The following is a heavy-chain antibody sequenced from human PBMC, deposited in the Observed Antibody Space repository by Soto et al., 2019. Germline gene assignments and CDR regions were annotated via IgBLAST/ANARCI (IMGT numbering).Heavy chain of an antibody. Sequence: SETLSLTCTVSSGSISSTSHYWAWIRQPPGKGLEWIGNIYYSGSTYYSPSLKSRLTISVDTSKNQFSLKLTSVTAADAAVYFCARASRFGEFDYWGQGTLVTVSS. CDR1: SGSISSTSHY. CDR2: IYYSGST. V-gene: IGHV4-39*02. D-gene: IGHD3-10*01. J-gene: IGHJ4*02. CDR3: ARASRFGEFDY.